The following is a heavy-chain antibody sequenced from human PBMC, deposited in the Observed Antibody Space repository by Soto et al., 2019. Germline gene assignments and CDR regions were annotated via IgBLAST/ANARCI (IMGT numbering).Heavy chain of an antibody. CDR1: GYTFTSYD. Sequence: QVQLVQSGAEVKKPGASVKVSCKASGYTFTSYDINWVRQATGQGLGWMGWMNTNSANTGYAQKFQGRVTMSRSTSISTAYMELSRLRSEDTAVYYCGREGVRGMDVWGQGTTVTVSS. CDR2: MNTNSANT. CDR3: GREGVRGMDV. V-gene: IGHV1-8*01. D-gene: IGHD3-10*01. J-gene: IGHJ6*02.